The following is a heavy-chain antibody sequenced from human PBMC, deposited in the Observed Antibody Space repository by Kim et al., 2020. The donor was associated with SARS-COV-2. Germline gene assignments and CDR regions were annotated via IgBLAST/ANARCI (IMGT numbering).Heavy chain of an antibody. CDR1: GGSISSSSYY. Sequence: SETLSLTCTVSGGSISSSSYYWGWIRHPPGKGLEWIGSIYYSGSTYYNPSLKSRVTISVDTSKNQFSLKLSSVTAADTAVYYCARHGLHDYWGQGTLVTVSS. D-gene: IGHD4-4*01. J-gene: IGHJ4*02. CDR3: ARHGLHDY. CDR2: IYYSGST. V-gene: IGHV4-39*01.